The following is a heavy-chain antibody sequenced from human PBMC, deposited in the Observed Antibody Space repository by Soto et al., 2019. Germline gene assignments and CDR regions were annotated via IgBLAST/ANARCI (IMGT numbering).Heavy chain of an antibody. CDR1: GVSISSGGDS. D-gene: IGHD5-18*01. J-gene: IGHJ3*02. CDR3: ARVWGYSYGLASDI. V-gene: IGHV4-30-2*01. Sequence: SETLSHTCAVSGVSISSGGDSLSWIRQPPGKGLEWIGYIYHSGSTYYNPSLKSRVTISVDRSKSQFSLKLSSVTAADTAVYYCARVWGYSYGLASDIWGQGTMVTVSS. CDR2: IYHSGST.